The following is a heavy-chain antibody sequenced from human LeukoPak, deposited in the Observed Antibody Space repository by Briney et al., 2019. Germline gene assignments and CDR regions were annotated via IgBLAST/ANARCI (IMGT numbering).Heavy chain of an antibody. CDR3: ARQPGAGWFDP. Sequence: GESLKISCQASGYSFTSSWVGWARQMPGKGLEWMAIINPGDSDTRYSPSFQGQVTISADKSISTVYLRWGSLKASDTAMYYCARQPGAGWFDPWGQGTLVTVSS. CDR1: GYSFTSSW. J-gene: IGHJ5*02. V-gene: IGHV5-51*01. D-gene: IGHD3-10*01. CDR2: INPGDSDT.